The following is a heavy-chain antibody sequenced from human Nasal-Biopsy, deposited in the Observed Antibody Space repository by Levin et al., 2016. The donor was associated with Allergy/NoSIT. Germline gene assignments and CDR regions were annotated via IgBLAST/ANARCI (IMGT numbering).Heavy chain of an antibody. J-gene: IGHJ6*02. CDR3: AKVQGSGYPLYYYYGMDV. V-gene: IGHV3-30*18. CDR1: GFTFNSYG. D-gene: IGHD3-22*01. CDR2: ISYDGTNK. Sequence: GGSLRLSCAASGFTFNSYGMHWVRQAPGKGLEWVAVISYDGTNKYYADSVKGRFTISRDTPKNTLYLQMNSLGAEDTAVYYCAKVQGSGYPLYYYYGMDVWGQGTTVTVSS.